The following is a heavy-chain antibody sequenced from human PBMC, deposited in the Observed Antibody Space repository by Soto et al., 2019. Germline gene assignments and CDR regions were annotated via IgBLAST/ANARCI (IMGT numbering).Heavy chain of an antibody. CDR1: GYTFTSYD. Sequence: QVQLVQSGAEVKKPGASVKVSCKASGYTFTSYDINWVRQATGQGLEWMGWMNPNSGNTGYAKKFQGRVTMTRNNSISTAYRELSSMRSEDTAMYYCARGQLYCSSTGCYYYWGQGTLVTVSS. CDR2: MNPNSGNT. J-gene: IGHJ4*02. CDR3: ARGQLYCSSTGCYYY. V-gene: IGHV1-8*01. D-gene: IGHD2-2*01.